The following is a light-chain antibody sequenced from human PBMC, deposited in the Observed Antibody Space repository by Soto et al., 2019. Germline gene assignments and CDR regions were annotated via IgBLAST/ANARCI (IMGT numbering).Light chain of an antibody. CDR1: QSVKSN. CDR2: GAS. V-gene: IGKV3-15*01. J-gene: IGKJ4*01. Sequence: EIVMTQSPAILSVSPGERATLVCSASQSVKSNFLAWYQHKPGQATRLLIHGASTRATGVPARFSVSASETAFTLAIRSLQSADCSVFYCKQYSAWPLTFGVGTKVEIK. CDR3: KQYSAWPLT.